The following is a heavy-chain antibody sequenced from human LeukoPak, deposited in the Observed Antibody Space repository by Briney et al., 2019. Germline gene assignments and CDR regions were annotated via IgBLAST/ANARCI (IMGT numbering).Heavy chain of an antibody. V-gene: IGHV3-9*01. CDR1: GFTFDDYA. D-gene: IGHD1-1*01. Sequence: QPGRSLRLSCAASGFTFDDYAMHWVRQAPGKGLEWVSGISRNSGSIGYADSVKGRFTISRDNAKNSLYLQMNSLRAEDTALYYCAKDIANWNDGSFDYWGQGTLVTVSS. CDR3: AKDIANWNDGSFDY. CDR2: ISRNSGSI. J-gene: IGHJ4*02.